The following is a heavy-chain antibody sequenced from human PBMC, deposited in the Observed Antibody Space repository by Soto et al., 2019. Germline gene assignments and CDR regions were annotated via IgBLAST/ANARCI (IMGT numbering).Heavy chain of an antibody. CDR3: ARAVVLTFTRFYDMDV. D-gene: IGHD3-9*01. J-gene: IGHJ6*02. V-gene: IGHV1-69*18. Sequence: QVQLVQSGAEVKTPGSSVKVSCKASGGTFSSYSINWVRQAPGQGLEWMGRLIPMIGTTDYAQRFQGRVTFTADESTSTASMEVTNLTSEDTAVYYCARAVVLTFTRFYDMDVWGQGTTVTVSS. CDR1: GGTFSSYS. CDR2: LIPMIGTT.